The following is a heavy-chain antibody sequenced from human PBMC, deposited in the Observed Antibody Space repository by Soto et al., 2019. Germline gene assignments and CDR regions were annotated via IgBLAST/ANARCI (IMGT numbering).Heavy chain of an antibody. D-gene: IGHD6-6*01. CDR2: INAGNGNT. Sequence: VKVSCKASGYTFTSYAMHWVRQAPGQRLEWMGWINAGNGNTKYSQKFQGRVTITRDTSASTAYMELSSLRSEDTAVYYCARATGYSSSPNDYWGQGTLVTVSS. V-gene: IGHV1-3*01. CDR3: ARATGYSSSPNDY. J-gene: IGHJ4*02. CDR1: GYTFTSYA.